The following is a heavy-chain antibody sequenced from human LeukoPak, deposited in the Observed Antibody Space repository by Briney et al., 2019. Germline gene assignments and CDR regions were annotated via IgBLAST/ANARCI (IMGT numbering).Heavy chain of an antibody. D-gene: IGHD3-9*01. CDR2: IYPGDSDT. Sequence: GESLKISCKGSGYSFTSYWIGWVRQMPGKGLEWMGIIYPGDSDTRYSPSFQGQVTISADKSISTAYLQWSSLKASDTAMYYCARGFLRYFDWPYYMDVWGKGTTVTVSS. CDR3: ARGFLRYFDWPYYMDV. CDR1: GYSFTSYW. V-gene: IGHV5-51*01. J-gene: IGHJ6*03.